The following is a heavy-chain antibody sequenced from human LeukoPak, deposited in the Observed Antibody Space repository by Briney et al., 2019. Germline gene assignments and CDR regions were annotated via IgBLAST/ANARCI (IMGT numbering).Heavy chain of an antibody. CDR2: IYYSGST. D-gene: IGHD3-10*01. Sequence: PSETLSLTCTVSGGSISSSRYYWGWIRQPPGKGLEWIGNIYYSGSTYYNPSLKSRVTISVDTSKNQFSLKLSSVTAADTAVYYCARGGGRITMVREVITCWHFDLWGRGTLVTVSS. J-gene: IGHJ2*01. V-gene: IGHV4-39*01. CDR3: ARGGGRITMVREVITCWHFDL. CDR1: GGSISSSRYY.